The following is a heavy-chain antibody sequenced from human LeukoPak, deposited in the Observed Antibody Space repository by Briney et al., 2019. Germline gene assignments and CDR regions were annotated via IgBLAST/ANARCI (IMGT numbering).Heavy chain of an antibody. J-gene: IGHJ6*03. CDR3: AASGWPFYYMDV. CDR2: ISSSSSYI. CDR1: GFTFSSYA. V-gene: IGHV3-21*01. Sequence: PGGSLRLSCAASGFTFSSYAMSWVRQAPGKGLEWVSSISSSSSYIYYADSVKGRFTISRDNAKNSLFLQMNSLRAEDTAVYYCAASGWPFYYMDVWGKGTTVTVSS. D-gene: IGHD6-19*01.